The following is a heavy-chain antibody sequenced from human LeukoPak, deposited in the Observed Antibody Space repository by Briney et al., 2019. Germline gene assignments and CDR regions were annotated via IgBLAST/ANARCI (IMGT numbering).Heavy chain of an antibody. V-gene: IGHV4-30-2*01. J-gene: IGHJ5*02. CDR1: GGSISSGGYY. CDR2: IYHSGST. CDR3: ARVPYYYDSSGYYP. Sequence: TSETLSLTCTVSGGSISSGGYYWSWIRQPPGKGLEWIGYIYHSGSTYYNPSLKSRVTISVDRSKNQFSLKLSSVTAADTAVYYCARVPYYYDSSGYYPWGQGTLVTVSS. D-gene: IGHD3-22*01.